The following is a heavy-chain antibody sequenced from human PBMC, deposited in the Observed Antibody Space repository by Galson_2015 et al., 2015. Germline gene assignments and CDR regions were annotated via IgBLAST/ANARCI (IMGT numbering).Heavy chain of an antibody. CDR3: ARWDFGDYVPFDY. CDR2: IYPGDSDT. CDR1: GYSFTSYW. V-gene: IGHV5-51*01. Sequence: QSGAEVKRPGESLRISCKGSGYSFTSYWIGWVRQMPGKGLEWMGVIYPGDSDTRYSPSFQGQVTMSADKSISTAYLQWSSLKASDIAMYYCARWDFGDYVPFDYWGQGTLVTVSS. D-gene: IGHD4-17*01. J-gene: IGHJ4*02.